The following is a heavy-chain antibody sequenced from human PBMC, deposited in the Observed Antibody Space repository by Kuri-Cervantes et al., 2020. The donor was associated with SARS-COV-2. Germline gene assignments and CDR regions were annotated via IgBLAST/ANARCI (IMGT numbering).Heavy chain of an antibody. CDR2: IDPSDSYT. D-gene: IGHD3-22*01. Sequence: GGSLRLSCKGSGYSFTSYWISWVRQMPGKGLEWMGRIDPSDSYTNYSPSFQGHVTISADKSISTAYLQWSSLKASDTAMYYCARHFRHYYDSSGYYHGDYWGQGTLVTVSS. CDR3: ARHFRHYYDSSGYYHGDY. V-gene: IGHV5-10-1*01. CDR1: GYSFTSYW. J-gene: IGHJ4*02.